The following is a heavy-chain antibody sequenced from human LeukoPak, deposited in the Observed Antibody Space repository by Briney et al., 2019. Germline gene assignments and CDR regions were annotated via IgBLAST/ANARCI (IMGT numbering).Heavy chain of an antibody. J-gene: IGHJ3*02. CDR3: ASSTYYYDSSGYYPGAFDI. CDR2: ISYHGSNK. CDR1: GFTFSSYA. Sequence: GGSLRLSCAASGFTFSSYAMHWVRQAPGKGLEWVAVISYHGSNKYYADSVKGRFTISRDNSKNTLYLQMNSLRAEDTAVYYCASSTYYYDSSGYYPGAFDIWGQGTMVTVSS. V-gene: IGHV3-30-3*01. D-gene: IGHD3-22*01.